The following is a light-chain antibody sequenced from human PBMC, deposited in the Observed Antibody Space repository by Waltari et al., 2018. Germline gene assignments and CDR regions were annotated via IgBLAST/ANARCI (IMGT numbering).Light chain of an antibody. Sequence: IVLTQSPGTPSLSPGERATLSCRASQSVSRSLARYQQKPGQAPRLLIYGASSRATGVPDRFSGSGSGTDFSLTISRLEPEDFAVYYCQHYVRLPVSFGQGTKVEIK. V-gene: IGKV3-20*01. CDR3: QHYVRLPVS. J-gene: IGKJ1*01. CDR1: QSVSRS. CDR2: GAS.